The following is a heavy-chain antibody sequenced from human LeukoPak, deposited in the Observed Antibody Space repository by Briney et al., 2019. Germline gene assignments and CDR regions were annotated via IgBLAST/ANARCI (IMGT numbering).Heavy chain of an antibody. D-gene: IGHD5-18*01. V-gene: IGHV4-59*12. CDR2: IYHSGTTYSGST. CDR1: DDSITMYY. CDR3: ARAGGYGLIDY. Sequence: SETLSLTCTVSDDSITMYYWTWIRQPPGKGLEWIGSIYHSGTTYSGSTYYNPSLKSRVTISLDTSKNQFSLKVGSMTDADTAVYYCARAGGYGLIDYWGQGTMVTVSS. J-gene: IGHJ4*02.